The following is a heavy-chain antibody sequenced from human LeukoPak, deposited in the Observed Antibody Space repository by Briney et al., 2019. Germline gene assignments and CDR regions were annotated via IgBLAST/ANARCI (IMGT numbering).Heavy chain of an antibody. V-gene: IGHV3-48*03. Sequence: GGSLSSSCAASGFPFSSYEMNWVRQAPGKRLQWVSYISSSGNRIYYAASVKGRFTISRDNAKNSLYLQIDSLRAEDTAVYYCARGQRPQYTSTWDNWFDPWGQGSQVSVSS. CDR2: ISSSGNRI. D-gene: IGHD1-26*01. J-gene: IGHJ5*02. CDR1: GFPFSSYE. CDR3: ARGQRPQYTSTWDNWFDP.